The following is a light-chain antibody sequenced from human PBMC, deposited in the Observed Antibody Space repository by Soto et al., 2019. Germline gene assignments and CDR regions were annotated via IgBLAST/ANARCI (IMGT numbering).Light chain of an antibody. Sequence: DIVMTQSPDSLAVSLGERATINCKSSQTVLHGSNYLAWYQQKLGQSPKLLIYWASTRESGVLDRFSGSGSGTDFTLTINTLQAEDVAIYYCQQYYTTPVTFGQGTKVEIK. V-gene: IGKV4-1*01. CDR3: QQYYTTPVT. CDR2: WAS. J-gene: IGKJ1*01. CDR1: QTVLHGSNY.